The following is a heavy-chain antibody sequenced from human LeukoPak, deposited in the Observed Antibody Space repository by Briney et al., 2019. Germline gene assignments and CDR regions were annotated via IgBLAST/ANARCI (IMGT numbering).Heavy chain of an antibody. Sequence: ASVTVSCTVSGYTLTELSMHWVRQAPGQGLEWMGWISAYNGNTNYAQKLQGRVTMTTDTSTSTAYMELRSLRSDDTAVYYCARGAPHYSINWGQGTLVTVSS. CDR1: GYTLTELS. V-gene: IGHV1-18*01. CDR2: ISAYNGNT. CDR3: ARGAPHYSIN. J-gene: IGHJ4*02. D-gene: IGHD1-26*01.